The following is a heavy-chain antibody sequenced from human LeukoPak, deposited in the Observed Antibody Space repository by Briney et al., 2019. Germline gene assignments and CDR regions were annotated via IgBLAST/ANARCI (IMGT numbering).Heavy chain of an antibody. CDR2: IYYSGST. Sequence: PSETLSLTCTVSGGSISSSSYYWGWIRQPPGKGLEWIGSIYYSGSTYYNPSLKSRVTISVDTSKNQFSLKLSSVTAADTAVYYCARVPLPLEAFDIWGQGTMVTVSS. CDR3: ARVPLPLEAFDI. J-gene: IGHJ3*02. V-gene: IGHV4-39*07. D-gene: IGHD2-15*01. CDR1: GGSISSSSYY.